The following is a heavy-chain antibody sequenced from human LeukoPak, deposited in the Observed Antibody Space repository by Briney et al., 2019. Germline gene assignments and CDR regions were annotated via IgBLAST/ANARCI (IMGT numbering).Heavy chain of an antibody. V-gene: IGHV3-48*01. CDR3: ARDRAGGAYYYDSSGYSY. Sequence: PGGSLRLSCAASGFTFSSYSMSWVRQAPGKGLEWIAYISSSSSTIYYADSVEGRFTISRDNAKDSLYLQMHSLRAEDTAVYYCARDRAGGAYYYDSSGYSYWGQGTLVTVSS. D-gene: IGHD3-22*01. CDR1: GFTFSSYS. J-gene: IGHJ4*02. CDR2: ISSSSSTI.